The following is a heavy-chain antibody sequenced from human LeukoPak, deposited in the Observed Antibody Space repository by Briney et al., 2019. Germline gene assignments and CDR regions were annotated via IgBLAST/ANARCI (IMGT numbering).Heavy chain of an antibody. D-gene: IGHD3-3*01. CDR1: GGSISSYY. Sequence: PSETLSLTCTVSGGSISSYYWSWIRQPPGKGLEWIGYIYYSGSTNYNPSLKSRVTISVDTSKNQFSLKLSSVTAADTAVYYCARVDGLLEWQGMDVWGKGTTVTVSS. CDR3: ARVDGLLEWQGMDV. J-gene: IGHJ6*03. V-gene: IGHV4-59*01. CDR2: IYYSGST.